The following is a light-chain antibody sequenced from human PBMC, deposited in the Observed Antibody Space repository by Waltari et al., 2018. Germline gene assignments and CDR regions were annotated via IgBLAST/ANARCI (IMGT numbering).Light chain of an antibody. CDR2: DVT. CDR3: ASYTNTNTII. Sequence: QSALTQPASVSGSPGQSITISCTGTINDIGYYNFVSWYQQHPGKAPRLIIFDVTRWPSGVSHRFSVSKSGSAASLTLSGLQAEDEADYYCASYTNTNTIIFGEGTKVAVL. V-gene: IGLV2-14*03. J-gene: IGLJ2*01. CDR1: INDIGYYNF.